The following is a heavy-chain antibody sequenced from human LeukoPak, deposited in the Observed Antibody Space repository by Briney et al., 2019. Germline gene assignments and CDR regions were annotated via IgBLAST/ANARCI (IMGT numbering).Heavy chain of an antibody. CDR2: ISSSGATK. V-gene: IGHV3-11*01. CDR3: ARAFYDSSGYYPGSFDY. J-gene: IGHJ4*02. Sequence: GGSLRLSCAASGFIFSGYYMTWIRQAPGKGLEWVSYISSSGATKYYADSVKGRFTISRDNAKNSLYLQMNSLRAEDTAVYYCARAFYDSSGYYPGSFDYWGQGTLVTVSS. CDR1: GFIFSGYY. D-gene: IGHD3-22*01.